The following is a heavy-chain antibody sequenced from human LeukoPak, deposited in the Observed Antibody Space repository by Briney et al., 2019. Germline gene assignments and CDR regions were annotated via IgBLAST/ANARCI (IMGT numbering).Heavy chain of an antibody. D-gene: IGHD4-11*01. CDR3: ARTTTVSSTLNFDY. CDR2: ISSSSSYI. J-gene: IGHJ4*02. Sequence: GGSLRLSCAASGFTFSSYSMNWVRQAPGKGLEWVSSISSSSSYIYYADSVKGRFTTSRDDAKNSLYLQMNSLRAEDTAVYYCARTTTVSSTLNFDYWGQGTLVTVSS. CDR1: GFTFSSYS. V-gene: IGHV3-21*01.